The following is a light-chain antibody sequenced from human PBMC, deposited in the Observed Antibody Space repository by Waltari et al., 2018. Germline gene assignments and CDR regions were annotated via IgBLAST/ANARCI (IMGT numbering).Light chain of an antibody. J-gene: IGLJ2*01. CDR1: SSDVGGYNY. V-gene: IGLV2-14*03. CDR3: SSYISSDTLEL. Sequence: HSALTQPASVSGSPGPSTTISCTGTSSDVGGYNYVSWYQQHPGKDPKLMIYDVSNRPSGVSNRFSGSKSGNTASLTISGLQAEDEADYYCSSYISSDTLELFGGGTSLTVL. CDR2: DVS.